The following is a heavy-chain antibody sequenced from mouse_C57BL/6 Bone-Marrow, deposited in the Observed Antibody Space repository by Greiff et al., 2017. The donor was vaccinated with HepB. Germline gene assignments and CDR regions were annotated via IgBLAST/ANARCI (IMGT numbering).Heavy chain of an antibody. CDR1: GYSFTDYN. CDR3: AADYYGSSLDMDY. CDR2: INPNYGTT. Sequence: VQLKQSGPELVKPGASVKISCKASGYSFTDYNMNWVKQSNGKSLEWIGVINPNYGTTSYNQKFKGKATLTVDQSSSTAYMQLNCLTYEDSAVYYCAADYYGSSLDMDYWGQGTSVTVSS. V-gene: IGHV1-39*01. J-gene: IGHJ4*01. D-gene: IGHD1-1*01.